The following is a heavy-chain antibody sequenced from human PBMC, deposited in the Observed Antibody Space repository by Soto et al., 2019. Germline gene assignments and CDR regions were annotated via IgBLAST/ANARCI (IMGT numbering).Heavy chain of an antibody. J-gene: IGHJ4*02. V-gene: IGHV3-23*01. CDR3: ATHDFWRFDY. Sequence: EVRLLQSGGGLEQPGGSLRLSCAASGFNFSGSSMSWVRQAPGKGLHWVSGISRTGGRTFYTDSVKGRFTISRDNSDNTLHLQMNRLRVEDTALYYCATHDFWRFDYWGQGIVVTVSS. CDR1: GFNFSGSS. CDR2: ISRTGGRT. D-gene: IGHD3-3*01.